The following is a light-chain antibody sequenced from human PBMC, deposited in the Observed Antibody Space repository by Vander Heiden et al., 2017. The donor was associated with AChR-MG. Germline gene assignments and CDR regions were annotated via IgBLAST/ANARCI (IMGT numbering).Light chain of an antibody. CDR3: QQLNSYPVT. J-gene: IGKJ3*01. CDR1: QYINNY. V-gene: IGKV1-9*01. CDR2: AAS. Sequence: IHLTQSPSSLSASVGDRVTITCRAIQYINNYFAWYQQKPVEAPKLLIYAASTVQSGVPSRISGSGSGTDFTLTISSLQPEDSATYYCQQLNSYPVTFGPRTKVDIK.